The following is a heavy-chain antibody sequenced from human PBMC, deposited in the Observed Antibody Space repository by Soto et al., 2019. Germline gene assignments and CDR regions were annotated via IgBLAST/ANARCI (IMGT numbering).Heavy chain of an antibody. V-gene: IGHV3-43*01. J-gene: IGHJ5*02. Sequence: GGSLRLSCAASGFTFDDYTMHWVRQAPGKGLEWVSLISWDGGSTYYADSVKGRFTISRDNSKNSLYLQMNSLRTEDTALYYCAKDYYGSGSYFWFDPWGQGTLVTVAS. CDR2: ISWDGGST. CDR3: AKDYYGSGSYFWFDP. CDR1: GFTFDDYT. D-gene: IGHD3-10*01.